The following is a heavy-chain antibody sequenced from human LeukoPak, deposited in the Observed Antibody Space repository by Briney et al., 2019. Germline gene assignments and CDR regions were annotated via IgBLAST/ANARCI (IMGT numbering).Heavy chain of an antibody. CDR1: GYSISSGYY. CDR2: IYHSGST. J-gene: IGHJ5*02. CDR3: ARVEYYYGSGSSRFDP. Sequence: SETLSLTCAVSGYSISSGYYWGWIRQPPGKGLEWIGSIYHSGSTYYNPSLKSRVTISVDTSKNQFSLKLSSVTAADTAVYYCARVEYYYGSGSSRFDPWGQGTLVTVSP. V-gene: IGHV4-38-2*01. D-gene: IGHD3-10*01.